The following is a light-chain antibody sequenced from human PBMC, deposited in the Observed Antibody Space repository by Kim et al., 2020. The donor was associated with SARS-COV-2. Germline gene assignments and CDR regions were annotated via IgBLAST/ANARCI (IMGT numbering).Light chain of an antibody. J-gene: IGKJ1*01. CDR3: QQYVSSWT. Sequence: LSPGERAPLSCRASQSVTSSYLAWYQLKPGQAPRLLIYGASRRATGIPDRFSGSGSGTDFTLTISRLEPEDFAVYYCQQYVSSWTFGQGTKVDIK. CDR2: GAS. CDR1: QSVTSSY. V-gene: IGKV3-20*01.